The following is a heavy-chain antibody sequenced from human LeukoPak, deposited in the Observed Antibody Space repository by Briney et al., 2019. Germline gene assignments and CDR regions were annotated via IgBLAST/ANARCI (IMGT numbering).Heavy chain of an antibody. Sequence: PGGSLRLSCAASGFTFSSSAMSWVRQAPGKGLEWVSGISGSGVSTYYADSVKGRFTISRDNSKNTLYLQMNSLRAEDTAVYYCAKDQYSSSSPDYWGQGTLVTVSS. D-gene: IGHD6-6*01. CDR3: AKDQYSSSSPDY. V-gene: IGHV3-23*01. CDR2: ISGSGVST. CDR1: GFTFSSSA. J-gene: IGHJ4*02.